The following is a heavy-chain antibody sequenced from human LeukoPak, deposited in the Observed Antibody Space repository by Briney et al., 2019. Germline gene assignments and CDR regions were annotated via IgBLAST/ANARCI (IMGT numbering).Heavy chain of an antibody. CDR3: AKYSSSWSTYNWFDP. CDR2: IYSGGST. J-gene: IGHJ5*02. V-gene: IGHV3-53*01. CDR1: GFTVSSNY. Sequence: GGSLRLSCAASGFTVSSNYMSWVRQAPGKGLEWVSVIYSGGSTYYADSVKGRFTISRDNSKNTLYLQMNSLRAEDTAVYYCAKYSSSWSTYNWFDPWGQGTLVTVSS. D-gene: IGHD6-13*01.